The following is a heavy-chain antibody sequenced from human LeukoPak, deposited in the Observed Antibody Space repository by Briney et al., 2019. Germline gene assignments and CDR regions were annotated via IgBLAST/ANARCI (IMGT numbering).Heavy chain of an antibody. CDR2: ISSSSSTI. Sequence: QAGGSLRLSCAASGFTFSSYSMNWVRQAPGKGLEWVSYISSSSSTIYYADSVKGRFTISRDNAKNSLYLQMNSLRAEDTAVYYCARGGGSSSWTVWGQGTTVTVSS. CDR3: ARGGGSSSWTV. V-gene: IGHV3-48*04. CDR1: GFTFSSYS. J-gene: IGHJ6*02. D-gene: IGHD6-13*01.